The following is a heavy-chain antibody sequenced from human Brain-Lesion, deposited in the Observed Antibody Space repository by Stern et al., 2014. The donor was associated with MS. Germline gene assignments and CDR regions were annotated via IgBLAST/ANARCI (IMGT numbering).Heavy chain of an antibody. CDR3: ARDITGSSAYFAY. CDR1: GFPFGDYA. D-gene: IGHD1-14*01. V-gene: IGHV3-9*01. CDR2: ISWNSGTI. J-gene: IGHJ4*02. Sequence: EVQLVESGGDLVQPGGSLRLSCAAFGFPFGDYAMHWVRQGPGKGLEWVAGISWNSGTIGYADSVKGRFTTSRDNAYSSLYLQMNSLRPEDTALYYCARDITGSSAYFAYWGQGTLVTVSS.